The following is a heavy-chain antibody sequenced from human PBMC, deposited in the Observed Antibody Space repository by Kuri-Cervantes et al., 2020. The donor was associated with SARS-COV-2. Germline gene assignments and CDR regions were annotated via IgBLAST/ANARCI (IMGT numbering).Heavy chain of an antibody. J-gene: IGHJ4*02. D-gene: IGHD3-22*01. Sequence: ASVKVSCKASGYTFTSYYMHWVRQAPGQGLEWMGIINPSGGSTSYAQKFQGRVTMTRDTSTSTVYMELSSLRSEDTAVYYCARDRRERGSGYFKGTWGFDYWGQGTLVTVSS. CDR2: INPSGGST. CDR3: ARDRRERGSGYFKGTWGFDY. V-gene: IGHV1-46*01. CDR1: GYTFTSYY.